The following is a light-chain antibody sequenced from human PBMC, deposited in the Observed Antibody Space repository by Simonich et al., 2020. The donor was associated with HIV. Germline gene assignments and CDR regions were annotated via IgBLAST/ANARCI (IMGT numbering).Light chain of an antibody. Sequence: DIQMTQSPSTLSASVGDRVTITCRASQSINRYLAWYQQKPGKAPKLLIYKASSLQSEVPSRFSGNGSGTEFTLTISSLQPDDFATYFCQQYYSTPFTFGPGTKVDIK. CDR3: QQYYSTPFT. CDR2: KAS. J-gene: IGKJ3*01. CDR1: QSINRY. V-gene: IGKV1-5*03.